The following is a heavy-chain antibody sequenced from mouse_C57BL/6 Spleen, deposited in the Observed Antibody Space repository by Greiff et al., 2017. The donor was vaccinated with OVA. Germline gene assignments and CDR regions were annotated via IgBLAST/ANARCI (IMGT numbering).Heavy chain of an antibody. Sequence: VKLMESGPELVKPGASVKISCTASGFAFSSYWMNWVKQRPGKGLEWIGRIYTGDGDTNYEGTFKGKATLTANKASITAYLQLSRLTSEDSAVYFCARDYFASSPLAMDYWGQGTSVTVSS. CDR3: ARDYFASSPLAMDY. J-gene: IGHJ4*01. V-gene: IGHV1-82*01. CDR1: GFAFSSYW. CDR2: IYTGDGDT. D-gene: IGHD1-1*01.